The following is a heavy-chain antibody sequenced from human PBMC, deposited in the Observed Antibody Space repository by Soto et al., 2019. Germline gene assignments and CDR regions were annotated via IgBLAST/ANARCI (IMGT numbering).Heavy chain of an antibody. D-gene: IGHD3-10*01. Sequence: ASVKVSCKASGYTFTSYGISWVRQAPGQGLEWMGWISAYNGNTNYAQKLQGRVTMTTDTSTSTAYMELRSLRSDDTAVYYCARDYYCSGSHNWFDPWSQGTLVTVSS. J-gene: IGHJ5*02. V-gene: IGHV1-18*01. CDR1: GYTFTSYG. CDR3: ARDYYCSGSHNWFDP. CDR2: ISAYNGNT.